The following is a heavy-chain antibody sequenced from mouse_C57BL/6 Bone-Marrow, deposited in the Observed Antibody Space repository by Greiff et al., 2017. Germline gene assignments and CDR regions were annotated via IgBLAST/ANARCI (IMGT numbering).Heavy chain of an antibody. Sequence: QVQLQQSGAELVRPGASVKLSCKASGYTFTDYYINWVKQRPGQGLEWIARIYPGSGNTYYNEKFKGKATLTAEKSSSTAYMQLSSLTSEDSAVYFCARRRRSIITTVVATDYAKNYWGQGTSVTVSS. CDR1: GYTFTDYY. V-gene: IGHV1-76*01. J-gene: IGHJ4*01. CDR2: IYPGSGNT. D-gene: IGHD1-1*01. CDR3: ARRRRSIITTVVATDYAKNY.